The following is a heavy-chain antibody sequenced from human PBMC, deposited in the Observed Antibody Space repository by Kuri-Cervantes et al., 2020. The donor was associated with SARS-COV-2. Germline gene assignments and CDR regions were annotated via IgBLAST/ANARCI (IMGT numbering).Heavy chain of an antibody. D-gene: IGHD7-27*01. CDR2: ISGGST. CDR1: GFTVSSNE. CDR3: ARDLRLGKSLDY. J-gene: IGHJ4*02. Sequence: GESLKISCAASGFTVSSNEMSWVRQAPGKGLEWVSSISGGSTYYADSVKGRFTISRDNAKNSLYLQMSSLRAEDTAVYYCARDLRLGKSLDYWGQGTLVTVSS. V-gene: IGHV3-38-3*01.